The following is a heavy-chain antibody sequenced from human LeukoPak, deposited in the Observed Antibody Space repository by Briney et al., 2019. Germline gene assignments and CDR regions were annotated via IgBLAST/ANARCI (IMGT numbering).Heavy chain of an antibody. CDR1: GFTFSSYA. CDR3: AKGVGYCSGGSCQQFDY. J-gene: IGHJ4*02. CDR2: MSGSGGST. V-gene: IGHV3-23*01. Sequence: GGSLTLSCAASGFTFSSYAMSWVRQAPGKGLEWVSTMSGSGGSTYYADSVKGRFTISRDNSKNTLYLQMHSLRAEDTAVYYCAKGVGYCSGGSCQQFDYWGQGTLVTVSS. D-gene: IGHD2-15*01.